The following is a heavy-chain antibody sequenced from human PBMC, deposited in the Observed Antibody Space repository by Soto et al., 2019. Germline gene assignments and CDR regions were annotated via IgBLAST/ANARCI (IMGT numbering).Heavy chain of an antibody. D-gene: IGHD2-15*01. Sequence: QVQLVQSGAEVKKPGSSVKVSCKASGGTFSSYTISWVRQAPGQGLEWMGRIIPILGIANYAQKFQGRVTITADKSTSTAYMELSSLRSEDTAVYYCACGGRVVVAATHDYWRQGTLVTVSS. CDR3: ACGGRVVVAATHDY. J-gene: IGHJ4*02. V-gene: IGHV1-69*02. CDR2: IIPILGIA. CDR1: GGTFSSYT.